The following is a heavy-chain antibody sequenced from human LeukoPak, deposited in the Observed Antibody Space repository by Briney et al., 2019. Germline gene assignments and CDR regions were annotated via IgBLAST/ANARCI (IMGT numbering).Heavy chain of an antibody. Sequence: ASVKVSCKVSGYTLTELSMHWVRQVPGKGLEWMGGFDPEEGETIYAQKFQGRVIMTGDTSTDTAYMELSSLRSEDTAVYYCATDGSGDHKYDYGMDVWGQGTTVTVSS. D-gene: IGHD4-17*01. J-gene: IGHJ6*02. CDR3: ATDGSGDHKYDYGMDV. CDR1: GYTLTELS. CDR2: FDPEEGET. V-gene: IGHV1-24*01.